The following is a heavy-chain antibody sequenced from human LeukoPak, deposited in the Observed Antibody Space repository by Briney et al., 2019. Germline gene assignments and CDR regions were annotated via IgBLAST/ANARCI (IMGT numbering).Heavy chain of an antibody. J-gene: IGHJ6*02. D-gene: IGHD2-2*02. Sequence: SETLSLTCTVSGASISSGDYYWRWIRQPPGKGLEWIGYIYYSGSTYYSPSLKSRVTISVDTSNNHFSLKVSSVTAADTAVYYCARGSKVPAAIWNTIFGVDYGMDVWGQGTTVTVSS. V-gene: IGHV4-30-4*01. CDR3: ARGSKVPAAIWNTIFGVDYGMDV. CDR2: IYYSGST. CDR1: GASISSGDYY.